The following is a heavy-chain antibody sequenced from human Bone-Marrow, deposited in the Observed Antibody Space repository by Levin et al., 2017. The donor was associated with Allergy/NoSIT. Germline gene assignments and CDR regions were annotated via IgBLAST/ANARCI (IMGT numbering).Heavy chain of an antibody. CDR2: IKGDGTTT. J-gene: IGHJ4*02. D-gene: IGHD6-13*01. V-gene: IGHV3-74*01. CDR3: FRGPGSSSRPY. Sequence: GGSLRLSCAASGFAFSSHWMHWVRQAPGKGLVWVSNIKGDGTTTYYADSVKGRFTISRDNAKNTLYVQMNSMRAEDTAIYYCFRGPGSSSRPYWGQGTLVTVS. CDR1: GFAFSSHW.